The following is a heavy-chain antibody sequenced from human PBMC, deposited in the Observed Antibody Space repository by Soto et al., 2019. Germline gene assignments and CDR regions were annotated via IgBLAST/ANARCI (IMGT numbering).Heavy chain of an antibody. CDR1: GVSVSIGSFY. D-gene: IGHD4-17*01. CDR2: GSYSGTT. CDR3: ARGATVTQFDY. J-gene: IGHJ4*02. V-gene: IGHV4-61*01. Sequence: PSETLSLTCTVSGVSVSIGSFYLAWIRQPPGKGLEWIGFGSYSGTTNYKPSLKSRVTISVDTSRSQISLKVSSLTAADTAVYYCARGATVTQFDYWGRGTRVTVSS.